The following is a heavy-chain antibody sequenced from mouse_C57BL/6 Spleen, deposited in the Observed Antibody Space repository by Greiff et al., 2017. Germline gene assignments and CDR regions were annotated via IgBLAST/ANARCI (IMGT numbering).Heavy chain of an antibody. D-gene: IGHD1-1*01. Sequence: EVQLVESGPGLVKPSQSLSLTCSVTGYSITSGYYWNWIRQFPGNKLEWMGYISYDGSNNYNPSLKNRISITRDTSKNQFFLKLNSVTTEDTATYYCARDPNYDGSSYGYFDVWGTGTTVTVSS. CDR1: GYSITSGYY. CDR2: ISYDGSN. J-gene: IGHJ1*03. CDR3: ARDPNYDGSSYGYFDV. V-gene: IGHV3-6*01.